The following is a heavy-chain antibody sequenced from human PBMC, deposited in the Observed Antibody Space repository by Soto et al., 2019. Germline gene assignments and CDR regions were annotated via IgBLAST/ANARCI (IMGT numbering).Heavy chain of an antibody. CDR3: ARTAYYDFWSGDPALYYGMDV. V-gene: IGHV4-30-2*01. CDR2: GYDSGNT. CDR1: GGSISSGVSS. J-gene: IGHJ6*02. Sequence: SETLSLTCAVSGGSISSGVSSWRWIRQPPGRGLEWMGYGYDSGNTYYNPSPKSRVTISVDRSKNPFSQNLRSVAATHTPWYYCARTAYYDFWSGDPALYYGMDVWGHGTKVTLSS. D-gene: IGHD3-3*01.